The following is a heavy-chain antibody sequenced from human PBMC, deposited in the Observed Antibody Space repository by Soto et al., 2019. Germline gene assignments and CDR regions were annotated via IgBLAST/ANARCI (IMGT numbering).Heavy chain of an antibody. J-gene: IGHJ6*02. CDR1: GGSISSYY. D-gene: IGHD3-9*01. V-gene: IGHV4-4*07. Sequence: PSETLSLTCTASGGSISSYYWSWIRQPAGKGLEWIGRIYTSGSTNYNPSLKSRVTTSVDTSKNQFSLKLSSVTAADTAVYYCARELHDILTGYRYYGMDVWGQGTTVTVSS. CDR3: ARELHDILTGYRYYGMDV. CDR2: IYTSGST.